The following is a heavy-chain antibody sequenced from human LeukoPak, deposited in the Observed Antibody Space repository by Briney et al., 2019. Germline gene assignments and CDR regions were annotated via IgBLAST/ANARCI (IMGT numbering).Heavy chain of an antibody. CDR3: ARGHSSSWYWGPYYYYGVDV. CDR2: IYYSGST. Sequence: PSETLSLTCTVSGGSISSGGYYWSWIRQHPGKGLEWIGYIYYSGSTYYNPSLKSRVTISVDTSKNQFSLKLSSVTAADTAVYYCARGHSSSWYWGPYYYYGVDVWGQGTTVTVSS. D-gene: IGHD6-13*01. V-gene: IGHV4-31*03. CDR1: GGSISSGGYY. J-gene: IGHJ6*02.